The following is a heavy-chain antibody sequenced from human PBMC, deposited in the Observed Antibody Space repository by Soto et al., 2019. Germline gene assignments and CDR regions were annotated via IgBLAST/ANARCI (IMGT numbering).Heavy chain of an antibody. CDR3: ARDGPIYDILSARYFYGMDV. Sequence: ASVTVSCKANGYTFRNYAMHWVRQAPGQGLEWMGWINGGNGNTKYSQKFQGRVTITRDTSASTAYMELSSLRFEDTAVYYCARDGPIYDILSARYFYGMDVWGQGTTVTVSS. D-gene: IGHD3-9*01. J-gene: IGHJ6*02. V-gene: IGHV1-3*01. CDR1: GYTFRNYA. CDR2: INGGNGNT.